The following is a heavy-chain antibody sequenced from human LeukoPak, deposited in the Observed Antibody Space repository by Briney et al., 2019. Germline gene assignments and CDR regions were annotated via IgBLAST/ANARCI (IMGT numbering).Heavy chain of an antibody. CDR1: GITFSSYE. Sequence: GGSLRLSCAASGITFSSYEMNWVRQAPGKGLEWVSYISSSGSTIYYADSVKGRFTISRDNAKNSLYLQMNSLRAEDTAVYYCARSLHRGDYYYYYMDVWGKGTTVTISS. J-gene: IGHJ6*03. D-gene: IGHD3-10*01. V-gene: IGHV3-48*03. CDR3: ARSLHRGDYYYYYMDV. CDR2: ISSSGSTI.